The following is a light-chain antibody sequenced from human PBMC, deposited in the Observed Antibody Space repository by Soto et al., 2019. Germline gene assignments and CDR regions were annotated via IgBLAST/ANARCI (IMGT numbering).Light chain of an antibody. V-gene: IGKV3D-15*01. J-gene: IGKJ2*01. CDR2: GAS. CDR1: QSVSIN. Sequence: EIVMTQSPATLSVTPGERGTLTCRASQSVSINLAWYQQKVGQAPRLLIYGASTRATGIPARFSGSGSGTEFTLTISSLQSEDSALYYCQQYVNWPLYTFGQGTKLEIK. CDR3: QQYVNWPLYT.